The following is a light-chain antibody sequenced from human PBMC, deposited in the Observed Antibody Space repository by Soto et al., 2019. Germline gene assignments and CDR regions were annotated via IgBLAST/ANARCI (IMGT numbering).Light chain of an antibody. V-gene: IGKV1-5*01. CDR1: HNIERW. Sequence: IQMTQSPSTLSASVGDRVTITCRASHNIERWMAWYQQKRGRAPSLLIFDATTLHSGVPSRFSGGGSGTEFTLTINGLQPGDFATYYCQQFAKSSTFGQGTTVEIK. CDR2: DAT. CDR3: QQFAKSST. J-gene: IGKJ1*01.